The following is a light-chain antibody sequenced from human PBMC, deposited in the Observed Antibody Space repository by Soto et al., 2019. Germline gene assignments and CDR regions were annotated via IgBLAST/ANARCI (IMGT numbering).Light chain of an antibody. V-gene: IGKV3-11*01. CDR2: DAS. J-gene: IGKJ4*01. CDR1: QSINKY. Sequence: EIVLTQSPATLSFSPGERATLSCRASQSINKYLAWYQQKPGQAPRLLIYDASNSATGIPARFSGSGSGTDFTLTITSLEPEDFAVYYCQQRSNWRGTFGGGTKVDIK. CDR3: QQRSNWRGT.